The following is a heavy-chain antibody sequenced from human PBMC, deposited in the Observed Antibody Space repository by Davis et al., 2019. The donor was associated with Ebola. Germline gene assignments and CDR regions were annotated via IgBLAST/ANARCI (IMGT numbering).Heavy chain of an antibody. D-gene: IGHD1-26*01. CDR1: GGSLSGYY. J-gene: IGHJ6*03. CDR3: ASGSYYYYYYMDV. Sequence: PSETLSLTCAVYGGSLSGYYWTWIRQSPGEGLEWIGEINHSGSSNYNPSLKSRVSISVDTSKNQFSLKLTSVTAADTAVYYCASGSYYYYYYMDVWGKGTTVTVSS. V-gene: IGHV4-34*01. CDR2: INHSGSS.